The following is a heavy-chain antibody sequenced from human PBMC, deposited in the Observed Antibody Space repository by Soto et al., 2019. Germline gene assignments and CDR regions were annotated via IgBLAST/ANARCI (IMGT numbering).Heavy chain of an antibody. Sequence: SETLSLTCAVSGYSITTGYYWGWVRRPPGKGLEWIGSVYHSGRTSYNPSLESRVTISVDTSKNQFSLRLSSVTAADTAVHYCARGVNYYDSSGFYPRDYWGQGILVTVSS. V-gene: IGHV4-38-2*01. CDR3: ARGVNYYDSSGFYPRDY. CDR1: GYSITTGYY. CDR2: VYHSGRT. D-gene: IGHD3-22*01. J-gene: IGHJ4*02.